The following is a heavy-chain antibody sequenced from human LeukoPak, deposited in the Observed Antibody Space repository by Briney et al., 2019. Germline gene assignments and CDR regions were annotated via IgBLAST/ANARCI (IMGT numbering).Heavy chain of an antibody. CDR3: AREPKYSSGWWGVDY. Sequence: GGSLRLSCGASGFSLSGFWMSWVRQAPGKGLEWVASIRQDGNVEHYVDSVKGRFTVSRDNAKNLLYLQMNSLRVEDTALYYCAREPKYSSGWWGVDYWGQGTLVTVSS. V-gene: IGHV3-7*01. D-gene: IGHD6-19*01. J-gene: IGHJ4*02. CDR1: GFSLSGFW. CDR2: IRQDGNVE.